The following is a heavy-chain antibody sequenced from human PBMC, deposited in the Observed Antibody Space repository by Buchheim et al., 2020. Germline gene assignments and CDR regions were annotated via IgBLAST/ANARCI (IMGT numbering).Heavy chain of an antibody. CDR2: ISYDGSNK. CDR3: ARDDSLYYYYGVDV. CDR1: GFTFSSYG. D-gene: IGHD2-21*01. J-gene: IGHJ6*02. V-gene: IGHV3-30*03. Sequence: QVQLVESGGGVVQPGRSLRLSCAASGFTFSSYGMHWVRQAPGKGLEWVAVISYDGSNKYYADSVKGRFTISRDHSKNTLYLQMNSLRAEDTAVYYCARDDSLYYYYGVDVWGQGTT.